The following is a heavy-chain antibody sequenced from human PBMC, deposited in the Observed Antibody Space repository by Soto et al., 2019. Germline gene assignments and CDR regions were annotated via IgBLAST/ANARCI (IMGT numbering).Heavy chain of an antibody. CDR3: ARHPAYDFWSGYYVGGDY. V-gene: IGHV5-51*01. CDR2: IYPGDSDT. Sequence: GESLKISCKGSGYSFTSYWIGWVRQMPGKGLEWMGIIYPGDSDTRYSPSFQGQVTISADKSISTAYLQWSSLKASDTAMYYCARHPAYDFWSGYYVGGDYWGQGTLVTVSS. CDR1: GYSFTSYW. J-gene: IGHJ4*02. D-gene: IGHD3-3*01.